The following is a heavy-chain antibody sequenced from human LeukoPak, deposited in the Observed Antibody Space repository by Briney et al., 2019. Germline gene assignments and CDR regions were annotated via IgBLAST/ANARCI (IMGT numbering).Heavy chain of an antibody. D-gene: IGHD3-22*01. Sequence: SETLSLTCAVYGGSFSGYYWSWIRQPPGKGLEWIGEINHSGSTNYNPSLKSRVTISVDTSKNQFSLKLSSVTAADTAVYYCARWQFILVDDSSGYYSHWGQGTLVTVSS. CDR1: GGSFSGYY. J-gene: IGHJ4*02. CDR3: ARWQFILVDDSSGYYSH. CDR2: INHSGST. V-gene: IGHV4-34*01.